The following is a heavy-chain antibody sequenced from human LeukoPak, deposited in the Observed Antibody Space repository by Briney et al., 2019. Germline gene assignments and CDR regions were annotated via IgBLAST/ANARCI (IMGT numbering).Heavy chain of an antibody. CDR1: GGSFSGYY. V-gene: IGHV4-34*01. Sequence: PSEXLSLTCAVYGGSFSGYYWSWIRQPPGKGPEWIGEINHSGSTNYNPSLTSRGTISVDTSKNQFSLKLSSVTAADTAVYYCARGRGYSYGYRPYRYDYWGQGTPVTVSS. D-gene: IGHD5-18*01. CDR2: INHSGST. J-gene: IGHJ4*02. CDR3: ARGRGYSYGYRPYRYDY.